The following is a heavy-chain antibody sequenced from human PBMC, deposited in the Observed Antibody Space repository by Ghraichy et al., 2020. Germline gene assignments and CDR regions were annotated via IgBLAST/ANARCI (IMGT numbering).Heavy chain of an antibody. V-gene: IGHV3-7*03. J-gene: IGHJ5*02. Sequence: GGSLRLSCAASGFTFSSYWMSWVRQAPGKGLEWVANIKQDGSEKYYVDSVKGRFTISRDNAKNSLYLQMNSLRAEDTAVYYCARDRRDFFGKWFDPWGQGTLVTVSS. CDR2: IKQDGSEK. D-gene: IGHD3-3*01. CDR1: GFTFSSYW. CDR3: ARDRRDFFGKWFDP.